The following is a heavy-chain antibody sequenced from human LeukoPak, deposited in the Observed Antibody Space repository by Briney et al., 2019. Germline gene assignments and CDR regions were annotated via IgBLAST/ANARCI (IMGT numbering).Heavy chain of an antibody. J-gene: IGHJ1*01. CDR1: GFTVSSNY. V-gene: IGHV3-66*01. CDR3: ASGTPTGREYFQH. Sequence: GGSLRLFCAASGFTVSSNYMSWVRQAPGKGLEWVSVIYSGGSTYYADSVKGRFTISRDNSKNTLYLQMNSLRAEDTAVYYCASGTPTGREYFQHWGQGTLVTVSS. CDR2: IYSGGST. D-gene: IGHD1-26*01.